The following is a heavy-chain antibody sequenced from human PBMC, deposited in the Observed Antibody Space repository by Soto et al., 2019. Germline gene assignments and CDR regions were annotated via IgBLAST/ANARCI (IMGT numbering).Heavy chain of an antibody. V-gene: IGHV4-30-4*01. Sequence: PSETLSLTCTVSGGSISSGDYYWSWIRQPPGKGLEWIGYIYYSGSTYYNPSLKSRVTISVDTSKNQFSLKLSSVTAADTAVYYCASQTGDYWYFDLWGRGTLVTVSS. CDR1: GGSISSGDYY. D-gene: IGHD1-1*01. J-gene: IGHJ2*01. CDR3: ASQTGDYWYFDL. CDR2: IYYSGST.